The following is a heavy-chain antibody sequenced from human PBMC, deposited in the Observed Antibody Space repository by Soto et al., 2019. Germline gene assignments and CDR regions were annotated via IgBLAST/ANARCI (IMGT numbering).Heavy chain of an antibody. D-gene: IGHD3-22*01. J-gene: IGHJ4*02. CDR2: IKSKTDGETV. CDR3: ATQQFFDASGFSFDQ. CDR1: GISFTTAW. Sequence: GGSLRLSCVGSGISFTTAWMNWVRQAPGKGLEWVGRIKSKTDGETVDYAAPVRGRFIISRDDSKNTVYLSGSGLKTEDTAIYYCATQQFFDASGFSFDQWGQGNLVTVSS. V-gene: IGHV3-15*01.